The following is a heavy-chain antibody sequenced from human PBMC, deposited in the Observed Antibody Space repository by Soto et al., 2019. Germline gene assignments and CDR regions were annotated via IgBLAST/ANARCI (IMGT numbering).Heavy chain of an antibody. Sequence: SGPTLVNPTQTLTLTCTFSGFSLSTSGVGVGWIRQPPGKALEWLALIYWDDDKRYSPSLKSRLTITKDTSKNQVVLTMTNIDPVDTATYYCAHPGLLFGAFDIWGQGTMVTVSS. J-gene: IGHJ3*02. CDR2: IYWDDDK. CDR3: AHPGLLFGAFDI. CDR1: GFSLSTSGVG. V-gene: IGHV2-5*02. D-gene: IGHD2-15*01.